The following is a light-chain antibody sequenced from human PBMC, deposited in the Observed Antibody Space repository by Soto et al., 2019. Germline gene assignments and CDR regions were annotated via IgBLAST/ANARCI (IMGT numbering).Light chain of an antibody. CDR3: QQYNNCPIT. V-gene: IGKV3-15*01. Sequence: EIVLTQSPGTLSLSPGERATLSCRASQSVSSNLAWYQQKPGQAPRLLIYGASTRATGIPARFSGSGSGTEFTLTISSLQSEDFAVYYCQQYNNCPITFGQGTRLEIK. CDR1: QSVSSN. J-gene: IGKJ5*01. CDR2: GAS.